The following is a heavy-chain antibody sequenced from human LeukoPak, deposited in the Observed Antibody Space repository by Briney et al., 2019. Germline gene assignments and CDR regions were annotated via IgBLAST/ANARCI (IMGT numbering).Heavy chain of an antibody. J-gene: IGHJ4*02. CDR2: IYSGGST. V-gene: IGHV3-53*01. CDR1: GFTVSSNY. D-gene: IGHD3-16*01. Sequence: GGSLRLSCAASGFTVSSNYMSWVRQAPGKGLEWVSVIYSGGSTYYADSVKGRFTISRDNSKNTLYLQMNSLRAEDTAVYYCARGETTLFPLDYWGQGTLVTVSS. CDR3: ARGETTLFPLDY.